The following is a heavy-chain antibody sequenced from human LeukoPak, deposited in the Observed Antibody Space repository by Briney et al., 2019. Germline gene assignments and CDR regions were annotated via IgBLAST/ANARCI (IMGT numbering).Heavy chain of an antibody. CDR3: ARGKIMITFGGRKNWFDP. D-gene: IGHD3-16*01. CDR2: INHSGST. V-gene: IGHV4-34*01. J-gene: IGHJ5*02. Sequence: PSETLSLTCAVYGGSFSGYYWSWIRQPPGKGLEWIGEINHSGSTNYNPSLKSRVTISVDTSKNQFSLKLSSVTAADTAVYYCARGKIMITFGGRKNWFDPWGQGTLVTVSS. CDR1: GGSFSGYY.